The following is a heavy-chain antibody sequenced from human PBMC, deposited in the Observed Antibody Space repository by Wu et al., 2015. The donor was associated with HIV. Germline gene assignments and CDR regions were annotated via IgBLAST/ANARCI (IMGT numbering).Heavy chain of an antibody. D-gene: IGHD6-19*01. CDR2: MNPKSYNT. Sequence: VQLVQSGAEVKKPGASVKVSCKTSGYTFTSYDINWVRQATGQGLEWMGWMNPKSYNTGYAQKFQGRLTMTRDTSISTAYMELSSLRSDDTAVYYCARQRAYSTGWYVYDYWGQGTLVTVSS. CDR3: ARQRAYSTGWYVYDY. J-gene: IGHJ4*02. CDR1: GYTFTSYD. V-gene: IGHV1-8*01.